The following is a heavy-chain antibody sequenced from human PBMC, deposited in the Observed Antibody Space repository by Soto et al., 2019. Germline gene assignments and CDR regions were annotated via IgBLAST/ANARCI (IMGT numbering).Heavy chain of an antibody. CDR3: ARGYSGYDQRYGMDV. Sequence: QVQLVQSGAEVKKPGASVKVSCKASGYTFTSYDINWVRQATGQGLEWMGWMNPNSGNTVYAQKFEGRVTMTRTTSISTAYMELSSLRSEDTAVYYCARGYSGYDQRYGMDVWGQGTTVTVSS. CDR1: GYTFTSYD. J-gene: IGHJ6*02. V-gene: IGHV1-8*01. CDR2: MNPNSGNT. D-gene: IGHD5-12*01.